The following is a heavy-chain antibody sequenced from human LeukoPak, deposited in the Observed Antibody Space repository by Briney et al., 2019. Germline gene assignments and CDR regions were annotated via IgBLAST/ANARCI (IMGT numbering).Heavy chain of an antibody. CDR2: ISSSSSTI. V-gene: IGHV3-48*04. D-gene: IGHD6-19*01. J-gene: IGHJ4*02. Sequence: PGGSLRLSCAASGFTFSSYSMNWVRQAPGKGLEWVSYISSSSSTIYYADSVKGRFTISRDNAKNSLYLQMNSLRAEDTAVYYCARDSEQWLRSFDYWGQGTLVTVSS. CDR3: ARDSEQWLRSFDY. CDR1: GFTFSSYS.